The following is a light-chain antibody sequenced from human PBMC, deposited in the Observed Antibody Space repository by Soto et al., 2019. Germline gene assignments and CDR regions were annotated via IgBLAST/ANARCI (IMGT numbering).Light chain of an antibody. CDR2: AAS. CDR1: QSISTY. V-gene: IGKV1-39*01. Sequence: DIQMTQSPSSLCTAVGDRVTITCRASQSISTYLNWYQQKPGKAPKVLIYAASSLQSGVTSRFSGSGSGTNFTLTISSLQREDFATYYCQPTYSTPRTFGQGTRLDIK. J-gene: IGKJ5*01. CDR3: QPTYSTPRT.